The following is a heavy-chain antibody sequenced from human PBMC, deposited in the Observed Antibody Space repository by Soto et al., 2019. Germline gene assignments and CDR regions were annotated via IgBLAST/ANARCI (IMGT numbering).Heavy chain of an antibody. J-gene: IGHJ6*02. CDR3: ATNITWSFHHSRGLHV. CDR1: GYSLSFRFYS. V-gene: IGHV3-23*01. D-gene: IGHD2-21*01. Sequence: GGSLRLSCVASGYSLSFRFYSMIWVRQVPGQGLEWVSSISASDYSTYNTDSVKGRFTISRYNSKNTLYLQMNSLRGEDTAAYYFATNITWSFHHSRGLHVCGQRITLTVCS. CDR2: ISASDYST.